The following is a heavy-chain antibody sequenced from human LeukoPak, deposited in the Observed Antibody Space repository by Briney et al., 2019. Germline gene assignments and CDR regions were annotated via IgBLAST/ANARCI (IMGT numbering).Heavy chain of an antibody. Sequence: ASVKVSCKASGYTFTGYYMHWVRQAPGQGLEWMGWINPNSGGTNYAQKFQGRVTMTRDTSISTAYMELSRLRSDDTAVYCCARDGGYCSGGSCYSTFDYWGQGTLVTVSS. CDR2: INPNSGGT. V-gene: IGHV1-2*02. J-gene: IGHJ4*02. CDR3: ARDGGYCSGGSCYSTFDY. CDR1: GYTFTGYY. D-gene: IGHD2-15*01.